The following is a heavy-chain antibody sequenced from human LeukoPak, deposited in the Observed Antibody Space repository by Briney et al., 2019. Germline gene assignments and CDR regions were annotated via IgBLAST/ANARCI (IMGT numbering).Heavy chain of an antibody. CDR2: IWSDGSNK. V-gene: IGHV3-30*02. CDR3: AKEETITFGGDPAY. CDR1: GITFSAYG. J-gene: IGHJ4*02. Sequence: GGSLRLSCAASGITFSAYGMHWVRQAPGKGLEWVAVIWSDGSNKYYADSVKGRFTISRDNSKNTLYLQMNSLRAEDTAVYYCAKEETITFGGDPAYWGQGTLVTVSS. D-gene: IGHD3-16*01.